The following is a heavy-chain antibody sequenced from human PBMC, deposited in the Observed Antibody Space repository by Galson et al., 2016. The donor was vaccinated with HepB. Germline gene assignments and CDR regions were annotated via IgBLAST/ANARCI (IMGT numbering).Heavy chain of an antibody. V-gene: IGHV3-30-3*01. D-gene: IGHD1-7*01. CDR1: RFSFSSYT. J-gene: IGHJ3*02. CDR2: ISYDGNNK. Sequence: SLRLSCAASRFSFSSYTIHWVRQTPGKGLEWVAVISYDGNNKDYADSVKGRFTISRDNSKNPLYLQMNSLRAEDTAVYYCARAEMWYNWNLGAFAIWGQGTMVTVSS. CDR3: ARAEMWYNWNLGAFAI.